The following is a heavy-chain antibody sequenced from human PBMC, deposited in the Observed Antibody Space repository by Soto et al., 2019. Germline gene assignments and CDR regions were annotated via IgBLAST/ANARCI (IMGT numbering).Heavy chain of an antibody. D-gene: IGHD2-15*01. CDR2: INYSGST. V-gene: IGHV4-30-4*01. Sequence: QVQLQESGPGLVKPSQTLSLTCTVSGGSISSGDYYWSWIRQPPGKGLEWMGYINYSGSTYHNPSLESRITISVDTSKNQFSLKLSSVTAADTAVYYCERTFCSGSSCYDYFYRMDVGGQGTTVTVSS. CDR1: GGSISSGDYY. J-gene: IGHJ6*02. CDR3: ERTFCSGSSCYDYFYRMDV.